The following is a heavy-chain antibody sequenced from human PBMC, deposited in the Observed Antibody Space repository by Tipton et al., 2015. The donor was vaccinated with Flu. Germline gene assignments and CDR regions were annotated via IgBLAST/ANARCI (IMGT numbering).Heavy chain of an antibody. V-gene: IGHV4-34*01. CDR3: ARGYCSSPSCYSNNWLDP. J-gene: IGHJ5*02. CDR1: GGSFSGYY. CDR2: INHSGST. Sequence: TLSLTCAVYGGSFSGYYWSWIRQPPGKGLEWIGEINHSGSTNYNPSLKSRFTISVDTSKNQFSLKLSSVTAADTAVYYCARGYCSSPSCYSNNWLDPWGQGTLVTVSS. D-gene: IGHD2-2*01.